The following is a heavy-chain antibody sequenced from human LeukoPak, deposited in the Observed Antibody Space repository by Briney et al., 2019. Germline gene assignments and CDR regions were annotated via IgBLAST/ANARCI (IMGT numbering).Heavy chain of an antibody. CDR3: ARVRLDDYYGSGSYQLPSDY. D-gene: IGHD3-10*01. J-gene: IGHJ4*02. CDR1: GYTFTSYG. CDR2: ISAYNGNT. Sequence: ASVKVSCKASGYTFTSYGISWVRQAPGQGLEWIGWISAYNGNTNYAQKLQGRVTMTTDTSTSTAYMELRSLRSDDTAVYYCARVRLDDYYGSGSYQLPSDYWGQGTLVTVSS. V-gene: IGHV1-18*01.